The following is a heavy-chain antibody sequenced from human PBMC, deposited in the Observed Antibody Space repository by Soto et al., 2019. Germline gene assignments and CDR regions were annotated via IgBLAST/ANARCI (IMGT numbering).Heavy chain of an antibody. D-gene: IGHD3-22*01. V-gene: IGHV3-73*01. Sequence: TXGSLRLTCAASGFTFSGSAMDWVRQASGKGLEWVGLIRSKANSYATAYAASVKGRFTISRDDSKNTAYLQMNSLKTEDTAVYYCTRLDYYDSSGYYYFDDWAQGTLVTVSS. CDR3: TRLDYYDSSGYYYFDD. CDR2: IRSKANSYAT. J-gene: IGHJ4*02. CDR1: GFTFSGSA.